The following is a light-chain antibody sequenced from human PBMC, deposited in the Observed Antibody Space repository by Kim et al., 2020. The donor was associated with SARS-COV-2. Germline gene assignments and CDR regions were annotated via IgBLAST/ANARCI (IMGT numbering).Light chain of an antibody. J-gene: IGLJ2*01. CDR2: QDR. V-gene: IGLV3-1*01. CDR3: QAWDSSNVV. CDR1: KLGDKY. Sequence: SVSPGQTASITCSGDKLGDKYASWYQHKPGQSPVLVIYQDRKRPSGIPERFSGSKSGNTATLTISGTQAMDEADYYCQAWDSSNVVFGGGTKLTVL.